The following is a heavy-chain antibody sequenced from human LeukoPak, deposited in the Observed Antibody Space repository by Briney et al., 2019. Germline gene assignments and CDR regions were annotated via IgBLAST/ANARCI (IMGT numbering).Heavy chain of an antibody. D-gene: IGHD5-18*01. CDR3: APTATLDY. CDR1: GYSISSGYY. V-gene: IGHV4-38-2*01. J-gene: IGHJ4*02. Sequence: SETLSLTCAVSGYSISSGYYWGWIRQPPGKGLGWIGSIYHSGSTYYNPSLKSRVTISVDTSKNQFSLKLNSVTAADSAMYYCAPTATLDYWGQGTLVTVSS. CDR2: IYHSGST.